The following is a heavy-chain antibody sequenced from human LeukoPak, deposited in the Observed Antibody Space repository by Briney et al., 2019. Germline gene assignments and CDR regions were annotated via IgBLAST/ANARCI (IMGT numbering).Heavy chain of an antibody. D-gene: IGHD1-26*01. CDR2: FDPVDGET. CDR3: ATDRILNSGSYCGFDY. V-gene: IGHV1-24*01. J-gene: IGHJ4*02. CDR1: GYTLTELS. Sequence: ASVKVSCKVSGYTLTELSMHWERQAPGKGLEWMGGFDPVDGETIYAQKFQGRVTMTEDTSTDTAYMELSSLRSEDTAVYYCATDRILNSGSYCGFDYWGQGTLVTVSS.